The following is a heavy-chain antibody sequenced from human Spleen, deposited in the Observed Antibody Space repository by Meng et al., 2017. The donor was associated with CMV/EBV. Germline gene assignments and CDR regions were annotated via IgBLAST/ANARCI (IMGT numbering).Heavy chain of an antibody. D-gene: IGHD4-17*01. CDR3: ARAGAAVTTHFDF. CDR2: ISAENGNT. J-gene: IGHJ4*02. V-gene: IGHV1-18*01. Sequence: KASGYNFVIFRITWVRQAPGQGLEWMGWISAENGNTNYAEKFQGRVTVTTDTSTNTAYMDLRSLRSDDSAVYYCARAGAAVTTHFDFWGQGTLVTVSS. CDR1: GYNFVIFR.